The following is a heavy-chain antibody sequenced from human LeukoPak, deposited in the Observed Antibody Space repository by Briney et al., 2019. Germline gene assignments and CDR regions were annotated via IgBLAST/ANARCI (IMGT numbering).Heavy chain of an antibody. D-gene: IGHD3-22*01. V-gene: IGHV4-39*07. CDR2: IYHSGNI. CDR1: GGSISSTTYY. J-gene: IGHJ3*02. Sequence: SETLSLTCTVSGGSISSTTYYWGWIRQPPGKGLEWIGSIYHSGNIYYNPSLKSRVTISVDTSKNQFSLKLSSVTAADTAVYYCACLTTADAFDIWGQGTMVTVSS. CDR3: ACLTTADAFDI.